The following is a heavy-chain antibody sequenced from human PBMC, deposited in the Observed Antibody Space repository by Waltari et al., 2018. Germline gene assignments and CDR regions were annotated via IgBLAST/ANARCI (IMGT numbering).Heavy chain of an antibody. Sequence: EVQLLESGGGLVQPGGSLRLSCAASGFTFSSYAMSWVRQGPGKGLELCSAIRGRGGSTYSADSVKGRFTISRDNSKNTLYLQMNSLRAEDTAVYYCAKDEGNGDYWDYWGQGTLVTVSS. CDR3: AKDEGNGDYWDY. CDR2: IRGRGGST. CDR1: GFTFSSYA. J-gene: IGHJ4*02. V-gene: IGHV3-23*01. D-gene: IGHD1-1*01.